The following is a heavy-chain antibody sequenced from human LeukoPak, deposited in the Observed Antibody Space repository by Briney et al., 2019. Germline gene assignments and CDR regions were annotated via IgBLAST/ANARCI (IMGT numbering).Heavy chain of an antibody. CDR1: GGTFSSYA. D-gene: IGHD1-26*01. J-gene: IGHJ6*02. V-gene: IGHV1-69*04. Sequence: ASVKVSCKASGGTFSSYAISWVRQAPGQGLEWMGRIIPILGIANYAQKFQGRVTITADKSTSTAYMELSSLRSEDTAVYYCARKYGRYYYYGMEVWGQGTTVTVSS. CDR3: ARKYGRYYYYGMEV. CDR2: IIPILGIA.